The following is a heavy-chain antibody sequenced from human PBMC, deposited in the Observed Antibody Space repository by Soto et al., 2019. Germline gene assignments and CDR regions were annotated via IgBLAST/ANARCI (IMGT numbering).Heavy chain of an antibody. V-gene: IGHV1-3*05. Sequence: QVQLVQSGAEEKKPGASVKVSCKASGYTFTSYAMHWVRQAPGQRLEWMGWINAGNGNTKYTQKFQGRVTITRDTSTSTSDKERSSLRSEDTSVYYCARSIVVVTALDYWGQGTLVTVSS. CDR1: GYTFTSYA. J-gene: IGHJ4*02. CDR2: INAGNGNT. D-gene: IGHD2-21*02. CDR3: ARSIVVVTALDY.